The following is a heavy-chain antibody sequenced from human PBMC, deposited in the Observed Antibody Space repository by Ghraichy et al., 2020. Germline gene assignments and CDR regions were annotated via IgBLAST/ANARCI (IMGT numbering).Heavy chain of an antibody. V-gene: IGHV4-59*01. J-gene: IGHJ5*02. Sequence: SETLSLTCTVSGGSISSYFWSWIRQPPGKGLEWIGYIYYNGNTNYNPSLKSRVTISVDTSKNQFSLNRSSVTAADTAVYYCARVVVATTPHWFDPWGQGTLVTVSS. D-gene: IGHD2-15*01. CDR1: GGSISSYF. CDR2: IYYNGNT. CDR3: ARVVVATTPHWFDP.